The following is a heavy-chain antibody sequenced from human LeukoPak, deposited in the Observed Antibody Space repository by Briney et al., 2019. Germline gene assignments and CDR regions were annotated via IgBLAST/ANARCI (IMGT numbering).Heavy chain of an antibody. CDR2: IIPILGIA. CDR3: AKNPLDIVVVPAAIDYYYYGMDV. D-gene: IGHD2-2*02. CDR1: GGTFSSYA. V-gene: IGHV1-69*04. J-gene: IGHJ6*02. Sequence: ASVKVSCKASGGTFSSYAISWVRQAPGQGLEWMGRIIPILGIANYAQKFQGRVTITADKSTSTAYMELSSLRSEDTAVYYCAKNPLDIVVVPAAIDYYYYGMDVRGQGTTVTVSS.